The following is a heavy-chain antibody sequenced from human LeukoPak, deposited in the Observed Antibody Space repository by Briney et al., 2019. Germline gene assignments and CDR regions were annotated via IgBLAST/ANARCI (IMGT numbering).Heavy chain of an antibody. D-gene: IGHD3-10*01. CDR2: IRFDGSNT. Sequence: GGSLRLSCAASGFTFRSYGMHWVRQAPGKGLEWVSFIRFDGSNTYYADSVKRRFTISRDNSKNTLSLQMNSLRAEDTAVYYCAKHYYVSSGSYFFDYWGQGTLVTVSS. CDR1: GFTFRSYG. J-gene: IGHJ4*02. V-gene: IGHV3-30*02. CDR3: AKHYYVSSGSYFFDY.